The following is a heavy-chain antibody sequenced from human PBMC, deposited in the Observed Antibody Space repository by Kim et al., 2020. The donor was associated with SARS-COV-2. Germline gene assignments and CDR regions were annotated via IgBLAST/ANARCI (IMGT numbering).Heavy chain of an antibody. V-gene: IGHV1-2*02. CDR3: ARWWGYSYGDDAFDI. J-gene: IGHJ3*02. D-gene: IGHD5-18*01. CDR1: GYTFTGYY. CDR2: INPNSGGT. Sequence: ASVKVSCKASGYTFTGYYMHWVRQAPGQGLEWMGWINPNSGGTNYAQKFQGRVTMTRDTSISTAYMELSRLRSDDTAVYYCARWWGYSYGDDAFDIWGQGTMVTVSS.